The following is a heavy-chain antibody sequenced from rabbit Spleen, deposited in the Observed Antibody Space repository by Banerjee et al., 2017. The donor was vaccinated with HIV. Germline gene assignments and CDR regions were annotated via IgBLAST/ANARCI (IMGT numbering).Heavy chain of an antibody. V-gene: IGHV1S45*01. CDR2: IYNGDGST. CDR1: GFDFSSTNY. J-gene: IGHJ6*01. Sequence: QEQLEESGGGLVQPEGSLTLTCTASGFDFSSTNYMCWVRQAPGKGLEWIGCIYNGDGSTYYASWANGRFTISKTSSTTVTLQMTSLTAADTATYFCARDSGSSFSSYGMDLWGPGTLVTVS. D-gene: IGHD8-1*01. CDR3: ARDSGSSFSSYGMDL.